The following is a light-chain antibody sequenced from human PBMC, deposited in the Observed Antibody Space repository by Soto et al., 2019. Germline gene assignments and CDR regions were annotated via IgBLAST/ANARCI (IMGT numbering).Light chain of an antibody. CDR1: ESISVN. CDR2: GAT. V-gene: IGKV3-15*01. Sequence: EIVMTQSPGTLSVSPGEGATLSCRASESISVNLAWYQQKPGQAPKLLIFGATSRATGVPARFSGSGSVTDFSLTISSPQSEDFAVYYCQQYNNWPPVTFGGGTKVEIK. CDR3: QQYNNWPPVT. J-gene: IGKJ4*01.